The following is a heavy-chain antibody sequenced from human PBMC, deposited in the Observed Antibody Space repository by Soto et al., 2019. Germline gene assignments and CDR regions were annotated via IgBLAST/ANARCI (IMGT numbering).Heavy chain of an antibody. CDR2: INHSGST. CDR1: GGSFSGYY. J-gene: IGHJ6*03. D-gene: IGHD3-10*01. CDR3: ARGPRGYYGSGSYTKYYYYMDV. Sequence: SETLSLTCAVYGGSFSGYYWSWIRQPPGKGLEWIGEINHSGSTNYNPSLKSRVTISVDTSKNQFSLKLSSVTAADTAVYYCARGPRGYYGSGSYTKYYYYMDVWGKGTTVTVSS. V-gene: IGHV4-34*01.